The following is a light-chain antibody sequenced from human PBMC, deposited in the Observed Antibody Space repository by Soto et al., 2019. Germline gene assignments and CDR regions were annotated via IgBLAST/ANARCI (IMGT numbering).Light chain of an antibody. Sequence: DIQITQSPSPLSASVGALVPITWRGRKRISSWLAWYQKHPGKAPKLLIYDASSLESGVPSRFSGSGSRTEFILTSSSLHPEDVASYYRQQYNSYSTFGQGTKVDIK. CDR3: QQYNSYST. J-gene: IGKJ1*01. CDR1: KRISSW. V-gene: IGKV1-5*01. CDR2: DAS.